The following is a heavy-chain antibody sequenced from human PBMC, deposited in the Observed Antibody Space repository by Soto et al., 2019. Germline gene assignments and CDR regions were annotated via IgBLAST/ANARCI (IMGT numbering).Heavy chain of an antibody. Sequence: SEALFPTCPVSGCFHRRSSFFWGRIRPPPGKGLEWVGRFSFSGSTYYHPSLKSRVTISVDTSKNQFSLKLSAVTAADTAEYYGTTQAIMLWVVENWLDYWGQGTLVTVSS. CDR3: TTQAIMLWVVENWLDY. V-gene: IGHV4-39*01. CDR1: GCFHRRSSFF. CDR2: FSFSGST. J-gene: IGHJ4*02. D-gene: IGHD2-8*01.